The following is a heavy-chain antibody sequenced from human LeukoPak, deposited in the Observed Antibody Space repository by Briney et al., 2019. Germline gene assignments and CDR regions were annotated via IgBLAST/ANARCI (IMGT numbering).Heavy chain of an antibody. Sequence: VASVKVSCKASGYTFTSYAMNWVRQAPGQGLEWMGGIIPIFGTSNYAHKFQGRVTITADESTSTVYMELSSLRSDDTAIYYCAFEGYNYGYNWGQGTLVTVSS. CDR1: GYTFTSYA. CDR2: IIPIFGTS. J-gene: IGHJ4*02. CDR3: AFEGYNYGYN. D-gene: IGHD5-18*01. V-gene: IGHV1-69*13.